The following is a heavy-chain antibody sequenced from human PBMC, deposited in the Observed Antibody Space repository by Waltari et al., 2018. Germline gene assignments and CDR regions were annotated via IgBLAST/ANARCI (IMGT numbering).Heavy chain of an antibody. CDR1: GCTFSSYA. Sequence: QVQLVQSGAEVKKPGSSVKVSCKASGCTFSSYAISWVRPAPGPGLEWMGGIIPIFGTANYAQKFQGRVTITADESTSTAYMELSSLRSEDTAVYYCARPLTTVTLRDYYYGMDVWGQGTTVTVSS. CDR2: IIPIFGTA. V-gene: IGHV1-69*01. J-gene: IGHJ6*02. D-gene: IGHD4-4*01. CDR3: ARPLTTVTLRDYYYGMDV.